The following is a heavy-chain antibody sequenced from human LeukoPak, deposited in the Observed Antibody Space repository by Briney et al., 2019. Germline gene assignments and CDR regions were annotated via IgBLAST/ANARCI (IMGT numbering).Heavy chain of an antibody. V-gene: IGHV3-48*03. J-gene: IGHJ4*02. Sequence: GGSLRLSCAASGFTFSSYEMNWVRQAPGKGLEWVSYISSSGSTIYYADSVKGRFTISRDNAKNSLYLQMNSLRAEDTAVYYCARERTLRNRHYYDSSGYYLGPLDYWGQGTLVTVSS. D-gene: IGHD3-22*01. CDR2: ISSSGSTI. CDR1: GFTFSSYE. CDR3: ARERTLRNRHYYDSSGYYLGPLDY.